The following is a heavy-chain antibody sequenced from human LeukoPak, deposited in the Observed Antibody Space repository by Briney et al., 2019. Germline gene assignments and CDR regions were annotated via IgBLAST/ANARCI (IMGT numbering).Heavy chain of an antibody. Sequence: PGGSLRLSCAASGFTFSSYWMHWVRQAPGKGLVWVSRINSDGSSTSYADSVKGRFTISRDNAKNTLYLPMNSLRAEDTAVYYCARGPTHGDYVNYWGQGTLVTVSS. CDR1: GFTFSSYW. CDR3: ARGPTHGDYVNY. V-gene: IGHV3-74*01. J-gene: IGHJ4*02. CDR2: INSDGSST. D-gene: IGHD4-17*01.